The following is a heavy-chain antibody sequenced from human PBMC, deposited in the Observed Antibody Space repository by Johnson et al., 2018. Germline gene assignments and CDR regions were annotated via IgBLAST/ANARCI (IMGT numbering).Heavy chain of an antibody. J-gene: IGHJ3*02. Sequence: VQLVQSGGGLVQPGRSLRLSCAASGFTFSSYDMHWVRQATGKGLEWVSAISGSGGSTYYADSVKGRFTISRDNSKNTRYLQMNSLRAEDTALYYCAGFGGSTRGWAFDIWGQGTMVTVAS. CDR1: GFTFSSYD. CDR3: AGFGGSTRGWAFDI. CDR2: ISGSGGST. V-gene: IGHV3-23*04. D-gene: IGHD2-2*01.